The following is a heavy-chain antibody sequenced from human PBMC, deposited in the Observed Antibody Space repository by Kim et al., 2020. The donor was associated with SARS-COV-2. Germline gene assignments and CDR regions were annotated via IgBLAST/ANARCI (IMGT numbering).Heavy chain of an antibody. CDR2: ISYVGSNK. V-gene: IGHV3-30*18. D-gene: IGHD2-15*01. CDR3: AKDRGYCSGGSCYGNYYYAMDV. J-gene: IGHJ6*01. Sequence: GGSLRLSCAASGFTFSSYGMHWVRQAPGKGLEWVAVISYVGSNKYYADSVKGRFTISRANSKNTLYLQMNSLRAEDTAVYYCAKDRGYCSGGSCYGNYYYAMDVWGQGTTVTVST. CDR1: GFTFSSYG.